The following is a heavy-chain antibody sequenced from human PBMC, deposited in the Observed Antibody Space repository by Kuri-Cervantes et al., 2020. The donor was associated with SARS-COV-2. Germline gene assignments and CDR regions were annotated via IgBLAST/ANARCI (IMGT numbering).Heavy chain of an antibody. J-gene: IGHJ4*02. CDR2: IYSGGST. CDR1: GFTVSSNY. CDR3: ARDQGIAVAGTFDY. Sequence: GESLKISCAASGFTVSSNYMSWVRQAPGKGLEWVSVIYSGGSTYYADSVKGRFTISRHNSKNTLYLQMNSLRAEDTAVYYCARDQGIAVAGTFDYWGQGTLVTVSS. D-gene: IGHD6-19*01. V-gene: IGHV3-53*04.